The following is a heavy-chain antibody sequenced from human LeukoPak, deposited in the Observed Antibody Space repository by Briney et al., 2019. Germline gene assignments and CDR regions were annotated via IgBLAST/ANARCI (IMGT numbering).Heavy chain of an antibody. CDR3: ARRGDILTDYAFDY. V-gene: IGHV4-39*01. CDR2: IYYSGTT. CDR1: GGSIKSNSHH. J-gene: IGHJ4*02. D-gene: IGHD3-9*01. Sequence: PSETLSLACSVSGGSIKSNSHHWDWIRQAPGKGLEWIGNIYYSGTTSYNPSLKSRVTISVDTSKNQFSLRLSSVTAADTAVYYCARRGDILTDYAFDYWGQGTLVTVSS.